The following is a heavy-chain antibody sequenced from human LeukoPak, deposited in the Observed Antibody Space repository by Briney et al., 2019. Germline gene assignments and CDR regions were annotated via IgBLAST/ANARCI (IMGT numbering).Heavy chain of an antibody. V-gene: IGHV4-39*01. D-gene: IGHD3-10*01. Sequence: SETLSLTCTVSGASISGSGYYWGWIRQPPGKGLEWIGNIYDSGSTYYNASLQSRVTISIDTSKNKFSLKLSPVTAADTAIYYCARRGYYGWGSVYWGQGTLVTVSS. J-gene: IGHJ4*02. CDR1: GASISGSGYY. CDR2: IYDSGST. CDR3: ARRGYYGWGSVY.